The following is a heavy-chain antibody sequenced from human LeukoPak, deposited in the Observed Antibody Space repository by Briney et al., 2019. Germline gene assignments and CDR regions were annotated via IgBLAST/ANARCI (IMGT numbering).Heavy chain of an antibody. CDR3: ARRWYEGSGYYLIDY. CDR1: GFTFSYDW. D-gene: IGHD3-22*01. J-gene: IGHJ4*02. V-gene: IGHV3-74*01. Sequence: GGSLRLSCVTSGFTFSYDWMHWVRQAPGEGLVWVSRINNDGSDTSYADSVKGRFTISRDNAKNTLFLQMNSLRAEDTAVYYCARRWYEGSGYYLIDYWGQGTLVTVSS. CDR2: INNDGSDT.